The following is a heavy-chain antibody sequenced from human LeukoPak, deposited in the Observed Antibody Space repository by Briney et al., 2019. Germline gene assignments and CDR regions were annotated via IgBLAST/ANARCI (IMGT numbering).Heavy chain of an antibody. CDR1: GFTFSSYA. V-gene: IGHV3-30*01. CDR2: ISYDGSNK. D-gene: IGHD6-13*01. CDR3: ARPPREYSSSWYLDY. J-gene: IGHJ4*02. Sequence: GGSLRLSCAASGFTFSSYAMRWVRQAPGKGVEWVAVISYDGSNKYYADSVKGGFTISRDNTKNTLYLQMNSLRAEDTAVYYCARPPREYSSSWYLDYWGQGTPVTVSS.